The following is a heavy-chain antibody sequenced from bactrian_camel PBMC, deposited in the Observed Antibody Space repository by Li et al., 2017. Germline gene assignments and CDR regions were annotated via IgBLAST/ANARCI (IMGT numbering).Heavy chain of an antibody. CDR3: AARGPYCYTKLSVRDFTY. CDR1: GNNCCNFC. D-gene: IGHD2*01. J-gene: IGHJ6*01. Sequence: HVQLVESGGGSVQAGGSLTLSCTASGNNCCNFCMGWIRVGLNNEREGVASIDSDGHTSVAHAVNERFTISRDNAKNTLYLQMNSLKPENTAMYYCAARGPYCYTKLSVRDFTYWGQGTQVTVS. CDR2: IDSDGHT. V-gene: IGHV3S53*01.